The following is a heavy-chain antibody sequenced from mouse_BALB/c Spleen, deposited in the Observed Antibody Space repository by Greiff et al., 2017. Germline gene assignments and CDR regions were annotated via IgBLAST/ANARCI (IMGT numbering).Heavy chain of an antibody. D-gene: IGHD1-1*01. J-gene: IGHJ4*01. Sequence: VQLVESGPELVKPGASVKISCKASGYTFTDYYINWVKQKPGQGLEWIGWIYPGSGNTKYNEKFKGKATLTVDTSSSTAYMQLSSLTSEDTAVYFCARWYGSSYGDYWGQGTSVTVSS. CDR2: IYPGSGNT. CDR3: ARWYGSSYGDY. CDR1: GYTFTDYY. V-gene: IGHV1-84*02.